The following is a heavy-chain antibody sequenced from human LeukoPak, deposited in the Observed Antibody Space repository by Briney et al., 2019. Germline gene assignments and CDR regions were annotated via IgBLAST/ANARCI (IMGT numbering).Heavy chain of an antibody. CDR1: GFIFSPYA. V-gene: IGHV3-23*01. CDR3: ARDEAAAGGIDY. D-gene: IGHD6-13*01. CDR2: IAGGDDR. Sequence: GGSLRLSCAASGFIFSPYAMSWVRQAPGKGLEWVAGIAGGDDRFYADSVKGRFSISRDNSKNTVDLQMNSLRAEDTAVFYCARDEAAAGGIDYWGQGTLVTVSS. J-gene: IGHJ4*02.